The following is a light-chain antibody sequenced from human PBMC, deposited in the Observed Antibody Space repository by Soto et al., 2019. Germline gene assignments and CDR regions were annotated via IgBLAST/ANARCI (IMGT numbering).Light chain of an antibody. CDR2: GNT. CDR1: SSNIGTGYN. V-gene: IGLV1-40*01. Sequence: QAVVTQPPSVSGAPGQRVTISCTGSSSNIGTGYNVHWYQQLPGTAPKLLIYGNTNRPSGVPDRFSGSKSGTSASLAITGLQAEDEADYYCQTWVTGILVFGGGTKLTVL. J-gene: IGLJ2*01. CDR3: QTWVTGILV.